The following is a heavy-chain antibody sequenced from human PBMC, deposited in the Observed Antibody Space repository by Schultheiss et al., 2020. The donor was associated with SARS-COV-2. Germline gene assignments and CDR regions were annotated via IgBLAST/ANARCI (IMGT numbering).Heavy chain of an antibody. CDR1: GFTFSSYG. D-gene: IGHD2-2*02. CDR2: ISYDGSNK. Sequence: GGSLRLSCAASGFTFSSYGMHWVRQAPGKGLEWVAVISYDGSNKYYADSVKGRFTISRDNSKNTLYLQMNSLRAEDTAVYYCASEGYCSSTSCYTGFDPWGQGTLVTVSS. V-gene: IGHV3-30*03. J-gene: IGHJ5*02. CDR3: ASEGYCSSTSCYTGFDP.